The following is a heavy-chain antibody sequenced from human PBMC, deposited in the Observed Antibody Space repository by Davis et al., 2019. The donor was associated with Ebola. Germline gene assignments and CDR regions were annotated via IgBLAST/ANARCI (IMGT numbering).Heavy chain of an antibody. D-gene: IGHD3-3*01. V-gene: IGHV3-74*01. CDR1: GFTFSHFH. CDR3: AKDRNGYSGMDV. CDR2: IDPDGAGT. Sequence: PGGSLRLSCAASGFTFSHFHIHWVRQTPTKGLVWVARIDPDGAGTNYADSVKGRFTISRDNAKNSLYLQMNSLRAEDTAVYYCAKDRNGYSGMDVWGQGTTVTVSS. J-gene: IGHJ6*02.